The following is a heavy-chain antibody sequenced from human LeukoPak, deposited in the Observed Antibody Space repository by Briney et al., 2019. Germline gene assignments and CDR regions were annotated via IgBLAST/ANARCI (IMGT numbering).Heavy chain of an antibody. CDR1: GDSIRSRSYY. V-gene: IGHV4-39*01. CDR2: IYYSGTT. D-gene: IGHD1-26*01. CDR3: ARHNSATYYRFDY. Sequence: SETLSLTCTVSGDSIRSRSYYWDWIRQPPGKGLEWIGTIYYSGTTYYNPSLQSRVTMSVDTSKNQFSLTLSSVTAADTAVFYCARHNSATYYRFDYWGQGILVTVSS. J-gene: IGHJ4*02.